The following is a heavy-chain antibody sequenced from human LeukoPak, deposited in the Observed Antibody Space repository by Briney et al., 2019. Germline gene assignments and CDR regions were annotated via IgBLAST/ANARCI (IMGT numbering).Heavy chain of an antibody. Sequence: SETLSLTCAVSGYSISSSNYWGWIRQPPGKGLEWIGNIHHIGNTYYNPSLKNRVTISLDTSKNQFSLKLSSVTAADTAVYYRARVLIVVVTEEYDAFDIWGQGTMVTVSS. J-gene: IGHJ3*02. V-gene: IGHV4-38-2*01. D-gene: IGHD2-21*02. CDR2: IHHIGNT. CDR3: ARVLIVVVTEEYDAFDI. CDR1: GYSISSSNY.